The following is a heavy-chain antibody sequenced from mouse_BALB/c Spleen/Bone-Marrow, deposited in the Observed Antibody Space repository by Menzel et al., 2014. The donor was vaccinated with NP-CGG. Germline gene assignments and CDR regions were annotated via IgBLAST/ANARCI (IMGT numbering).Heavy chain of an antibody. CDR2: INPGNGGT. CDR3: TRRLLYYAMGY. J-gene: IGHJ4*01. V-gene: IGHV1S81*02. Sequence: QVQLQQSGAELVKPGASVKLSCKASGYTFTSYYMYWVKQRPGQGLEWIGEINPGNGGTNFNEKFKSKATLTADKSSSTAYMQLSSLTSEDSAVYYCTRRLLYYAMGYWGQGTSVTVSS. CDR1: GYTFTSYY.